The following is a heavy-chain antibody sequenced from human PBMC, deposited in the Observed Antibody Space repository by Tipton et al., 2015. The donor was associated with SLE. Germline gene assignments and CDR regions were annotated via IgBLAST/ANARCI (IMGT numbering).Heavy chain of an antibody. J-gene: IGHJ3*02. CDR1: GSSFSSAYY. CDR3: ARHRWRWNDAFDI. D-gene: IGHD5-24*01. Sequence: TLSLTCTVSGSSFSSAYYWGWIRQPPGRGLEWIGSVSHTGSTSYNPSLKSRVTISLDTSKNHFSLRMPYMTATDTAVYYCARHRWRWNDAFDIWGQGTMVTVSS. V-gene: IGHV4-38-2*02. CDR2: VSHTGST.